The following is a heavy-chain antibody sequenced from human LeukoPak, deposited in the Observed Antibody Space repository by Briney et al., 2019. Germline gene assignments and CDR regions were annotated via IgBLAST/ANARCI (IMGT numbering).Heavy chain of an antibody. CDR1: GYIFTNYW. D-gene: IGHD6-13*01. V-gene: IGHV5-51*01. CDR3: ARHGGLLEAAGY. J-gene: IGHJ4*02. CDR2: IYPGDSDT. Sequence: GASLEISCKGSGYIFTNYWIGWVRQLPGKGLEWVGIIYPGDSDTKYSPSFQGQVTISADKSITTAYLQWSSLKASDTAMYYCARHGGLLEAAGYWGRGTLVAVSS.